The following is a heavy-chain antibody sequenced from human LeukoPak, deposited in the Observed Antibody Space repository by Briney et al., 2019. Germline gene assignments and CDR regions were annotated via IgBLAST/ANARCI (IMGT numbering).Heavy chain of an antibody. D-gene: IGHD3-16*02. CDR3: ARLIKQITFGGVIAFTLDY. CDR2: INHSGST. Sequence: SETLSLTCAVYGGSFSGCYWSWIRQPPGKGLEWIGEINHSGSTNYNPSLKSRVTISVDTSKNQFSLKLSSVTAADTAVYYCARLIKQITFGGVIAFTLDYWGQGTLVTVSS. V-gene: IGHV4-34*01. J-gene: IGHJ4*02. CDR1: GGSFSGCY.